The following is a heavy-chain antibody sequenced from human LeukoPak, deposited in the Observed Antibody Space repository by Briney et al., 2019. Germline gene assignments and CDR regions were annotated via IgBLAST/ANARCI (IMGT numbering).Heavy chain of an antibody. Sequence: PGGSLRLSCAASGFTFSDYYMSWIRQAPGQGLEWISYLSRNASTSGSGPTIYYADSVKGRFTISRDNAKNSLYLQMNSLRAEDTAVYYCARAPHPTDFWSGYYTTQQLILDYWGQGTLVTVSS. V-gene: IGHV3-11*04. CDR3: ARAPHPTDFWSGYYTTQQLILDY. CDR1: GFTFSDYY. CDR2: LSRNASTSGSGPTI. J-gene: IGHJ4*02. D-gene: IGHD3-3*01.